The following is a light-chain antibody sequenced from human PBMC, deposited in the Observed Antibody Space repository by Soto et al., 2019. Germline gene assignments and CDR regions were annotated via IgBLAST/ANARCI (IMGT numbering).Light chain of an antibody. J-gene: IGKJ4*01. V-gene: IGKV3-15*01. CDR3: QQYDNWSVT. CDR1: QSINSN. Sequence: EIVMTQSPVTLSVSPGERVTLSCRASQSINSNLAWYQQKPGQAPRLLIYGTSTRATGIPARFRGSGSGTEFTLTISSLQSEDFAAYYCQQYDNWSVTFGGGTKVEIK. CDR2: GTS.